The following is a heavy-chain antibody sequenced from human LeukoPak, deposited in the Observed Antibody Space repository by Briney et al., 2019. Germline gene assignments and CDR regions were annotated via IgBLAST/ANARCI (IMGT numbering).Heavy chain of an antibody. CDR1: GFTFSSYG. D-gene: IGHD6-19*01. CDR3: ARSGVQWQWLLTYDAFDI. J-gene: IGHJ3*02. V-gene: IGHV3-30*03. CDR2: ISFDKSNK. Sequence: GGSLRLSCAASGFTFSSYGMHWVRQAPGKGLEWVALISFDKSNKYYADSVKGRFTISRDNSKNTLFVQMNSLRTEDTAVYYCARSGVQWQWLLTYDAFDIWGQGTMVTVSS.